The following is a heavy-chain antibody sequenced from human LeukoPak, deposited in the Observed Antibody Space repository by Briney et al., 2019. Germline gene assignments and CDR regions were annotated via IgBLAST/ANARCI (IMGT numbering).Heavy chain of an antibody. CDR1: GGSFSGYY. CDR2: NNHSGST. Sequence: SETLSLTCAVYGGSFSGYYWSWIRQPPGKGLEWIGENNHSGSTNYNPSLKSRVTISVDTSKNQFPLKLSSVTAADTAVYYCATSRDGYNEANDYWGQGTLVTVSS. CDR3: ATSRDGYNEANDY. J-gene: IGHJ4*02. V-gene: IGHV4-34*01. D-gene: IGHD5-24*01.